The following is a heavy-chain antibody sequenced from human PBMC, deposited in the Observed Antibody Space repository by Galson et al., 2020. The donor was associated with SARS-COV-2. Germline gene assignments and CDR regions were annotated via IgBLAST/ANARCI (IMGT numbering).Heavy chain of an antibody. D-gene: IGHD3-10*01. CDR3: ARVVGFGGLFESFDY. Sequence: SETLSLTCAVSGGSISRSGYSWSWIRQPPGKGLEWIGNIHHSGTSYYNPSLKSRVTISVDRSNNQFSLKLNSVTAADTAVYYCARVVGFGGLFESFDYWGQGILVTVSS. CDR2: IHHSGTS. V-gene: IGHV4-30-2*01. CDR1: GGSISRSGYS. J-gene: IGHJ4*02.